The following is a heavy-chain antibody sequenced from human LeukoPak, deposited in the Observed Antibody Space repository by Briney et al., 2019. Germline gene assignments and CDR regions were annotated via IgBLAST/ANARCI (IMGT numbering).Heavy chain of an antibody. V-gene: IGHV3-23*01. CDR2: IGGSDSST. CDR3: AKDGVLVYFDY. Sequence: GGSLRLSCAASGFTFSNYAMSWVRQAPGKGLDWVSIIGGSDSSTYYADSVKGRFTISRDNSKNTLYLQMNSLRAEDTAVYYCAKDGVLVYFDYWGQGTLVTVSS. J-gene: IGHJ4*02. D-gene: IGHD2/OR15-2a*01. CDR1: GFTFSNYA.